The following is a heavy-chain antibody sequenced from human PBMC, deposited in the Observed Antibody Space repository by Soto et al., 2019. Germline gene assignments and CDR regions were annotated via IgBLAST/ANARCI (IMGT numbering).Heavy chain of an antibody. CDR1: GYSISSGYY. V-gene: IGHV4-38-2*01. CDR2: IYHSGNT. CDR3: ARVIPRGNRFDP. J-gene: IGHJ5*02. Sequence: PSETLCLTCDVSGYSISSGYYWGWIRQPPGKGLEWIGSIYHSGNTYYNPSLKSRSTMSVDTSKNQFYLKVKSVTAADTAVYFCARVIPRGNRFDPWGQGTLVTVSS. D-gene: IGHD2-15*01.